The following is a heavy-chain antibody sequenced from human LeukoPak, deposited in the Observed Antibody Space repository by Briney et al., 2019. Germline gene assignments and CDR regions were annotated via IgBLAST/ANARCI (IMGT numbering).Heavy chain of an antibody. CDR3: ARERAAGQWLVGDFDY. CDR1: GGTFSSYA. Sequence: SVKVSCKASGGTFSSYAISWVRQAPGQGLEWMGGIIPILGTANYAQKFQGRVTITADESTSTAYMELSSLRSEDTAVYYCARERAAGQWLVGDFDYWGQGTLVTVSS. D-gene: IGHD6-19*01. CDR2: IIPILGTA. J-gene: IGHJ4*02. V-gene: IGHV1-69*13.